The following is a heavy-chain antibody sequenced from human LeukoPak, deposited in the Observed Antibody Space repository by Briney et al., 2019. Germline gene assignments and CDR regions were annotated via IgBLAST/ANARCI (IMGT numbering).Heavy chain of an antibody. V-gene: IGHV3-66*02. CDR3: ARNHAFGVVIIPPDY. J-gene: IGHJ4*02. CDR1: GFTVSSNY. CDR2: IHSGGST. D-gene: IGHD3-3*01. Sequence: GGSLRLSCAASGFTVSSNYMSWVRQAPGKGLEWVPVIHSGGSTYYADSVKGRFTISRDSSKNTLYLQMNSLRAEDTAVYYCARNHAFGVVIIPPDYWGQGTLVTVSS.